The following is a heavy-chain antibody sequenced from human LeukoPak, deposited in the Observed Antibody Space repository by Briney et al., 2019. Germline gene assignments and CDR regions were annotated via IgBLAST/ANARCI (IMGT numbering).Heavy chain of an antibody. CDR3: ANGGSGAFDY. V-gene: IGHV3-30*02. CDR2: IRYDGSNK. CDR1: GFTFSSYG. J-gene: IGHJ4*02. Sequence: GGSLRLSCAASGFTFSSYGMHWVRQAPGKGLEWVTFIRYDGSNKYYADSVKGRFTISRDNSKNTLYLQMNSLRAEDTAVYYCANGGSGAFDYWGQGTLVTVSS. D-gene: IGHD3-10*01.